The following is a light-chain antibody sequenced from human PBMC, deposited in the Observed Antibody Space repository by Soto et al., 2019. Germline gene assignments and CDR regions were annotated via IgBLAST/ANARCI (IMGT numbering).Light chain of an antibody. V-gene: IGLV2-11*01. J-gene: IGLJ1*01. CDR3: SSYAGSSNV. CDR1: NSDVGAYNY. CDR2: AVN. Sequence: QSALTQPRSVSGSPGQSVTISCTGTNSDVGAYNYISWYQQFPGKAPKVIISAVNKRPSGVPDRFSGSKSGNTASLTVSGLQAEDEADYYCSSYAGSSNVFGTGTKLTVL.